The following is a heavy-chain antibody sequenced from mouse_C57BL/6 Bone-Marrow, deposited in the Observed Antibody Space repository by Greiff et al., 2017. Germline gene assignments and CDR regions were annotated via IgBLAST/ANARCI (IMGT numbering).Heavy chain of an antibody. J-gene: IGHJ3*01. D-gene: IGHD2-4*01. Sequence: QVHVKQSGAELARPGASVKLSCKASGYTFTSSGISWVKQRTGQGLAWIGEIYPRSGNTYYNEKFKGKATLTADKSASATYIELRSLTSEDSAVYFCAVYDYAAWFAYWGQGTLVTVSA. CDR1: GYTFTSSG. V-gene: IGHV1-81*01. CDR2: IYPRSGNT. CDR3: AVYDYAAWFAY.